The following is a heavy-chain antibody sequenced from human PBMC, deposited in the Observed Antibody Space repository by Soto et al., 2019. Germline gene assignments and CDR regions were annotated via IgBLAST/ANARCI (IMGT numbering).Heavy chain of an antibody. D-gene: IGHD4-17*01. CDR2: INHSGST. Sequence: PSETLSLTCAVYGGSFGGYCWSWIGQPPGKGLEWIGEINHSGSTNYNPSLKSRVTISVDTSKNQFSLKLSSVTAADTAVYYCASHPSPTVTTPYYYYYMDVWGKGATVTVSS. V-gene: IGHV4-34*01. CDR3: ASHPSPTVTTPYYYYYMDV. J-gene: IGHJ6*03. CDR1: GGSFGGYC.